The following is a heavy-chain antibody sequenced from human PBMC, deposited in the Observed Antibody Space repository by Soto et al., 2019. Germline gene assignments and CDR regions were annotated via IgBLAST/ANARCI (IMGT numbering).Heavy chain of an antibody. CDR3: ARKMTTVPYFDY. J-gene: IGHJ4*02. V-gene: IGHV1-18*01. CDR1: GYTFTSYG. Sequence: ASVKVSCKASGYTFTSYGISWVRQAPGQGLELMGWISAYNGNTNYAQKLQGRVTMTTDTSTSTAYMELRSLRSDDTAVYYCARKMTTVPYFDYWGQGTLVTVSS. D-gene: IGHD4-17*01. CDR2: ISAYNGNT.